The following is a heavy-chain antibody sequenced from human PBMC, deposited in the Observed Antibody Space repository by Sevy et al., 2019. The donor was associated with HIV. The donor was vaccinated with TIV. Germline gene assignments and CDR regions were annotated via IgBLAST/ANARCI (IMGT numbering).Heavy chain of an antibody. V-gene: IGHV1-18*01. CDR2: ISAYNGNT. Sequence: ASVKVSCKASGYTFTSYGISWVRQAPGQGLEWMGWISAYNGNTNYAQKLQGRVTMTTDTSTSTAYMELRSLGSDDTAVYYCAVTMGGPAAMSGDIWGQGTMVTVSS. CDR1: GYTFTSYG. CDR3: AVTMGGPAAMSGDI. J-gene: IGHJ3*02. D-gene: IGHD2-2*01.